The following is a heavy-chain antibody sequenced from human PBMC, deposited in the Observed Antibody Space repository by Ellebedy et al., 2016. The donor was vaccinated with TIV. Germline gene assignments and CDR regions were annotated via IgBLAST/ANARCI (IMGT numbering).Heavy chain of an antibody. J-gene: IGHJ4*02. CDR3: TKFQKVSGDSSGWAWFFDY. Sequence: GESLKISCAAPGFTFSNYAMGWVRQAPGPGLEWVSAISGRGGTTYSAGPVKGRFTISRDNSKNTLYLQMDSLRVEDTALYYCTKFQKVSGDSSGWAWFFDYWGQGALVTVSS. CDR1: GFTFSNYA. D-gene: IGHD6-25*01. CDR2: ISGRGGTT. V-gene: IGHV3-23*01.